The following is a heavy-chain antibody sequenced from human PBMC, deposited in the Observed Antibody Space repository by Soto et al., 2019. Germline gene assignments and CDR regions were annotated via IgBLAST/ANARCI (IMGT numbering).Heavy chain of an antibody. Sequence: GGSLRLSCAASGFTFSSYGMHWVRQAPGKGLEWVAVLWYDGSNKYYADSVKGRFTISRDNSKNTLYLQMDSLGAEDTALYYCVRDYYGSGSYYPFQHWGQGTLVTVSS. CDR3: VRDYYGSGSYYPFQH. D-gene: IGHD3-10*01. CDR2: LWYDGSNK. CDR1: GFTFSSYG. V-gene: IGHV3-33*01. J-gene: IGHJ1*01.